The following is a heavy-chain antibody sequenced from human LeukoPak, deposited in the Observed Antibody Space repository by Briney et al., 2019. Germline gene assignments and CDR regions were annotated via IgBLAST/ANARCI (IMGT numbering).Heavy chain of an antibody. D-gene: IGHD3-10*01. CDR1: GFSFSGYG. J-gene: IGHJ4*02. CDR2: IWYDGSNK. Sequence: GGSLRLSCAASGFSFSGYGMHWVRRAPGKGLEWVAVIWYDGSNKDYADSVKGRFTISRDNSKNTLYLQMNSLRAEDTAVYYCARHTLTNYYGSVPDYWGQGTLVTVSS. CDR3: ARHTLTNYYGSVPDY. V-gene: IGHV3-33*01.